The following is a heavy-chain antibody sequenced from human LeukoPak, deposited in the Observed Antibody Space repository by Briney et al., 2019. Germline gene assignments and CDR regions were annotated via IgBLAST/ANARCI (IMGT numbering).Heavy chain of an antibody. V-gene: IGHV3-21*01. CDR3: ARPGYYYDSSGYYGAFDI. CDR1: GFTFSSCS. CDR2: ISSTSSYI. J-gene: IGHJ3*02. Sequence: PGGSLRLSCAASGFTFSSCSMNWVRQAPGKGLEWVSSISSTSSYIYYADSVKGRFTISRDNAKNSLYLQMNSLRAEDTAVYYCARPGYYYDSSGYYGAFDIWGQGTVVTVSS. D-gene: IGHD3-22*01.